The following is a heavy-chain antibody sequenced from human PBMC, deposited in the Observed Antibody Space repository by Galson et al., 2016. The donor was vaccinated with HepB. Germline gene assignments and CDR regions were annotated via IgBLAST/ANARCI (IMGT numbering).Heavy chain of an antibody. V-gene: IGHV1-3*01. CDR1: GYTFTNYA. D-gene: IGHD3-16*01. J-gene: IGHJ6*02. CDR2: INADNGDT. Sequence: SVKVSCKASGYTFTNYAIHWVRQASGQRLEWMGWINADNGDTKLSQRFQGRVTITRDTSANTAYMDLSSLRSEDTAVYYCARDLTDASYYTMDVWGLGTTVTVSS. CDR3: ARDLTDASYYTMDV.